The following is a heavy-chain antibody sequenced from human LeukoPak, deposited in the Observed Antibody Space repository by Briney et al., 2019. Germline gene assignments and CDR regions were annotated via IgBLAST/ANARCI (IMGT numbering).Heavy chain of an antibody. V-gene: IGHV1-46*01. CDR2: IYPRDGST. J-gene: IGHJ4*02. Sequence: GPVKVSCKASGYTFISYGISWVRQAPGQGLEWMGMIYPRDGSTSYAQKFQGRVTVTRDTSTSTVHMELSGLRSEDTAVYYCARDQEGFDYWGQGTLVTVSS. CDR3: ARDQEGFDY. CDR1: GYTFISYG.